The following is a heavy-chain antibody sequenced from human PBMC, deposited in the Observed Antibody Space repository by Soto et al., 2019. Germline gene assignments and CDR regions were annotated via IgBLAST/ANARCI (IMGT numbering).Heavy chain of an antibody. CDR2: INPSGGST. J-gene: IGHJ4*02. D-gene: IGHD3-3*01. CDR1: GYTFTSYY. CDR3: ARDGTDLYYDFWSGYLSHFDY. V-gene: IGHV1-46*01. Sequence: GASVKVSCKASGYTFTSYYMHWVLQAPGQGLEWMGIINPSGGSTSYAQKFQGRVTMTRDTSTSTVYMELSSLRSEDTAVYYCARDGTDLYYDFWSGYLSHFDYWGQGTLVTVSS.